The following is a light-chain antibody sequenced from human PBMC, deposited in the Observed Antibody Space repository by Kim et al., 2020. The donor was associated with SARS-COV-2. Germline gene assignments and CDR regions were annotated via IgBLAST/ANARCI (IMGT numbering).Light chain of an antibody. J-gene: IGKJ3*01. Sequence: LSPGERATLSCRASQSVRSSSLAWYQQKPGQAPRLLNYDASSRATGIPDRLSGSGSGTDFTLTISRLEPEDFAVYYCQQYGTSPGTFGPGTKVDIK. CDR2: DAS. CDR1: QSVRSSS. CDR3: QQYGTSPGT. V-gene: IGKV3-20*01.